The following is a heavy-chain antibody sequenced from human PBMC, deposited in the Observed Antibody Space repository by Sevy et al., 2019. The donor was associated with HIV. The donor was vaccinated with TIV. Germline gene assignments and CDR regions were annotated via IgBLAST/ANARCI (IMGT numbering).Heavy chain of an antibody. Sequence: GGSLRLSCAASGFRLSNHGMHWVRQAPGKGLEWLALVTYDGSNQYYADSVKGRFIGSRDNSRNLLFLQMNSLRGEDTAVYYCATRAPELHTDSWGQGTLVTVSS. D-gene: IGHD1-26*01. CDR3: ATRAPELHTDS. J-gene: IGHJ4*02. CDR2: VTYDGSNQ. CDR1: GFRLSNHG. V-gene: IGHV3-30*03.